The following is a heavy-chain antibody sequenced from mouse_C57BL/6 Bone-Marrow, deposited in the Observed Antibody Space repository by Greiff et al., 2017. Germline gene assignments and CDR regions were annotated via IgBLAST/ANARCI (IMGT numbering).Heavy chain of an antibody. Sequence: VQLQQSGAELMKPGASVKLSCKATGYTFTGYWIEWVKQRPGHGLEWIGEILPGSGSTKYNEKFTGKATFTADTSSNTAYMQLSSLTAGDSAIYCCARGHYGNYTWFAYWGQGTLVTVSA. CDR3: ARGHYGNYTWFAY. D-gene: IGHD2-1*01. V-gene: IGHV1-9*01. J-gene: IGHJ3*01. CDR2: ILPGSGST. CDR1: GYTFTGYW.